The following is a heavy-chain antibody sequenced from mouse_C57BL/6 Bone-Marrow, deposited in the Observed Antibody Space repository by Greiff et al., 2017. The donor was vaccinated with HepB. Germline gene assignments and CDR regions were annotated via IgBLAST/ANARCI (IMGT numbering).Heavy chain of an antibody. V-gene: IGHV5-4*01. CDR3: ERDRDGYLLAY. CDR2: ISDGGSYT. D-gene: IGHD2-3*01. Sequence: EVKLVESGGGLVKPGGSLKLSCAASGFTFSSYAMSWVRQTPEKRLEWVATISDGGSYTYYPDNVKGRFTISRDNAKNNLYLQMSHLKSEDTAMYDCERDRDGYLLAYWGQGTLVTVAA. CDR1: GFTFSSYA. J-gene: IGHJ3*01.